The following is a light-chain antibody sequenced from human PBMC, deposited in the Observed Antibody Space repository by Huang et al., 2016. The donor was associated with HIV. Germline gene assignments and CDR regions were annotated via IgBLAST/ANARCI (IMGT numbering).Light chain of an antibody. CDR1: QSISSW. CDR2: KAS. V-gene: IGKV1-5*03. J-gene: IGKJ4*01. Sequence: DIQMTQSPSTLSASVGDRVTITCRASQSISSWLAWYQQKPGKAPKLLIYKASSLESGVPSRCSGSGSGTEFTLTISSLQPDDFATYYCQQYNSYSFLTFGGGTKVEIK. CDR3: QQYNSYSFLT.